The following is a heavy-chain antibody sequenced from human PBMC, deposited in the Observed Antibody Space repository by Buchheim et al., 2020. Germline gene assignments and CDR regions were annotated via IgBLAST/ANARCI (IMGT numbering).Heavy chain of an antibody. D-gene: IGHD3-22*01. CDR1: GGSISSGSYY. Sequence: QVQLQESGPGLVKPSETLSLNCTVSGGSISSGSYYWNWIRQPAGKGMEWIGRIYTSGSTTYNPSLKSRVTLSLDSSKNQFSLMLTSVTAADTAMYFCAGGRTHYYDSNGDYNAFSTFDYWGKGTL. CDR3: AGGRTHYYDSNGDYNAFSTFDY. CDR2: IYTSGST. V-gene: IGHV4-61*02. J-gene: IGHJ4*02.